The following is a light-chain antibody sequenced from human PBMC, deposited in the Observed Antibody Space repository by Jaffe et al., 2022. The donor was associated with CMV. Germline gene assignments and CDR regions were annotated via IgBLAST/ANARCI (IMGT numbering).Light chain of an antibody. J-gene: IGKJ1*01. CDR2: VAS. CDR1: QPVSSGY. CDR3: QQYGNSPSLT. V-gene: IGKV3-20*01. Sequence: EIVLTQSPGTLSLSPGERATLSCRASQPVSSGYVAWYQHKPGQAPRLLIYVASSRATGIPDRFSGSGSGTDFTLTINGVEPEDFAVYYCQQYGNSPSLTFGQGTKVEIK.